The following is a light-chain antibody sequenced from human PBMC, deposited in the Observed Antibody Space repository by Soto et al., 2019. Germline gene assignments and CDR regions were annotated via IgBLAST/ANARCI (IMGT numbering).Light chain of an antibody. V-gene: IGKV3-20*01. CDR2: GAS. CDR3: QQYGSQGT. J-gene: IGKJ1*01. Sequence: EIVLTQSPGTLSLSPGERATLSCRASQSVSSSYLAWYQQKPGQAPRLLTYGASSRATGIPDRFSGSGSGTDFTLTISRLEPEDFAVYYCQQYGSQGTFGQGTKV. CDR1: QSVSSSY.